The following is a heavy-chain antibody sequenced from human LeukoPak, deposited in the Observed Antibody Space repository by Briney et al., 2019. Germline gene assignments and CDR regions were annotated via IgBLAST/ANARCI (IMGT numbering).Heavy chain of an antibody. J-gene: IGHJ4*02. CDR1: GGSFSGYY. CDR3: ARVAVRVFDY. CDR2: INHSGST. Sequence: SETLSLTCAVYGGSFSGYYWSWIRQPPGKGLEWIGEINHSGSTNYNPSLKSRVTISVDTSKNQFSLKLSSVTAADTAVYYCARVAVRVFDYWGQGTLVTVSS. V-gene: IGHV4-34*01. D-gene: IGHD3-10*01.